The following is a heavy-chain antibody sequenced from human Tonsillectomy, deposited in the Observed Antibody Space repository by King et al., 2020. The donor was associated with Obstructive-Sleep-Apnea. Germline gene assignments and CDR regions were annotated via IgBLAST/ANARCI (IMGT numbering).Heavy chain of an antibody. CDR2: ISSSIITI. J-gene: IGHJ4*02. V-gene: IGHV3-48*01. Sequence: QLVQSGGGLVQPGGSLRLSCAASGFTFSSYSMNWVRQAPGKGLEWVSYISSSIITIYYADAVKGRFTISRDNAKNSLYLQMNSLRAEDTAGYFCARGAGRTDYWGQGTLVTVSS. D-gene: IGHD3-10*01. CDR3: ARGAGRTDY. CDR1: GFTFSSYS.